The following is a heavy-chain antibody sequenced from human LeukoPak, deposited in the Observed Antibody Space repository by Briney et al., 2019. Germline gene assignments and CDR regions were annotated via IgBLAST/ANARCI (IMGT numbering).Heavy chain of an antibody. J-gene: IGHJ4*02. CDR2: ISAYNGNT. CDR3: ARNAPHDILTD. D-gene: IGHD3-9*01. CDR1: GYTFTGYY. V-gene: IGHV1-18*04. Sequence: GASVKVSCKASGYTFTGYYMHWVRQAPGQGLEWMGWISAYNGNTNYAQKLQGRVTMTTDTSTSTAYMELRSLRSDDTAVYYCARNAPHDILTDWGQGTLVTVSS.